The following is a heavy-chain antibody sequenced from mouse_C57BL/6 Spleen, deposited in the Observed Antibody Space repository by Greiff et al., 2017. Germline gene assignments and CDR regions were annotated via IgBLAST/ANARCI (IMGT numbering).Heavy chain of an antibody. V-gene: IGHV5-12*01. Sequence: EVMLVESGGGLVQPGGSLKLSCAASGFTFSDYYMYWVRQTPEKRLEWVAYISNGGGSTYYPDTVKGRFTISRDNAKNTLYLQMSRLKSEDTAMYYCARPDYYGSSYEGYFDVWGTGTTVTVSS. CDR1: GFTFSDYY. D-gene: IGHD1-1*01. J-gene: IGHJ1*03. CDR2: ISNGGGST. CDR3: ARPDYYGSSYEGYFDV.